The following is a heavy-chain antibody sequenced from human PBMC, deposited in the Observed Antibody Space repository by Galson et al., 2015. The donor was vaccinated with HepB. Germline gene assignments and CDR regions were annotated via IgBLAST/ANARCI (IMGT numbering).Heavy chain of an antibody. Sequence: PALVKPTQTLTLTCTFSGFSLSTSGVGVGWIRQPPGKALEWLALIYWTDDKRYSPSLKSRLTITKDTSKNQVVLTMTNMDPVDTATYYCAHRRGYSSSWYGPIDYWGQGTLVTVSS. CDR3: AHRRGYSSSWYGPIDY. J-gene: IGHJ4*02. D-gene: IGHD6-13*01. CDR2: IYWTDDK. V-gene: IGHV2-5*01. CDR1: GFSLSTSGVG.